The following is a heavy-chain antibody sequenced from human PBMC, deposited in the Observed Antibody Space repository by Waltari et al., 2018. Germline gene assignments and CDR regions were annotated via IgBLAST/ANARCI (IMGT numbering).Heavy chain of an antibody. CDR2: ISPYNGNS. Sequence: QAQLVQSGPEVKKPGASVKVSCKASGYTFSSYGVNWVRQAPGQGLEWMGWISPYNGNSNYTQGLQGRITMTTDKATTTAYLELRSLRSDDTAVYYCARVVGDYSTSFYYFYYGMDVWGQGTTVIVSS. CDR1: GYTFSSYG. CDR3: ARVVGDYSTSFYYFYYGMDV. D-gene: IGHD4-4*01. J-gene: IGHJ6*02. V-gene: IGHV1-18*01.